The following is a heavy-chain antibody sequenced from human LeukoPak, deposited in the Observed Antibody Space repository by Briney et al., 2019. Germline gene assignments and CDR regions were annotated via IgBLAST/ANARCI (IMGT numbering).Heavy chain of an antibody. CDR3: ARPGSSAYYFDY. Sequence: GSLRLSCAASGFTFSSYGMHWVHQAPGKGLEWVAVIWYDGSNKYYADSVKGRFTISRDNSKNTLYLQMNSLRAEDTAVYYCARPGSSAYYFDYWGQGTLVTVSS. CDR1: GFTFSSYG. V-gene: IGHV3-33*01. D-gene: IGHD2-15*01. CDR2: IWYDGSNK. J-gene: IGHJ4*02.